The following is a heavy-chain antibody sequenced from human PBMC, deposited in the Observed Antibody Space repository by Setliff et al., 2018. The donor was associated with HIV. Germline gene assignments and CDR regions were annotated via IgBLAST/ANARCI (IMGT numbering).Heavy chain of an antibody. CDR3: ARGSVFWDRGNHYQYKDV. Sequence: LSLTCAIYGGSLSGYFWIGIRPPPGKGLEWIGEIKHRGSISYNSSLKSRVTIAVDTSKNQFSLNLSAVTAADTAVSYCARGSVFWDRGNHYQYKDVWAKGTTVTVSS. J-gene: IGHJ6*03. CDR1: GGSLSGYF. D-gene: IGHD3-10*01. CDR2: IKHRGSI. V-gene: IGHV4-34*01.